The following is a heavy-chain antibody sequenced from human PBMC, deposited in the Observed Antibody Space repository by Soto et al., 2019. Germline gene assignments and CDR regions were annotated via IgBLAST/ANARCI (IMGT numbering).Heavy chain of an antibody. CDR1: GVSISSGGYS. V-gene: IGHV4-30-2*01. J-gene: IGHJ5*02. Sequence: SETLSLTCAVSGVSISSGGYSWSWIRQPPGKGLEWIGYIYHSGSTYYNPSLKSRVTISVDRSKNQFSLKLSSVTAADTAVYYCARHPSNFWFDPWGQGTLVTVS. CDR3: ARHPSNFWFDP. D-gene: IGHD4-4*01. CDR2: IYHSGST.